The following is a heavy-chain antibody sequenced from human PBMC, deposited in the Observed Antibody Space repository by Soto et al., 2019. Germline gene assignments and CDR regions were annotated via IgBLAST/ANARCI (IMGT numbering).Heavy chain of an antibody. CDR1: GGTFSSYA. V-gene: IGHV1-69*13. CDR2: IIPIYGTA. J-gene: IGHJ4*02. Sequence: ASVKVSCKASGGTFSSYAISWVRQAPGQGLEWTGGIIPIYGTANYAQKFQGRVTITADASASTAYMELSSLRSEDTAVYYCARDLYYFDYWGQGTLVTVSS. CDR3: ARDLYYFDY.